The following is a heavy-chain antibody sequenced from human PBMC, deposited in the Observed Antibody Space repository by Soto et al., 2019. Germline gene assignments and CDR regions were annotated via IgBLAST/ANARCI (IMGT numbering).Heavy chain of an antibody. Sequence: ASVKVSCKASGYTFTRYYINWVRQATGQGLEWMGWMNPNSGNTGYAQKSQGRVTMTRNTSISTAYVELSSLRSEDTAVYYCARGQTTYCGGDCYSGWFDPWGQGTLVTVSS. CDR2: MNPNSGNT. CDR3: ARGQTTYCGGDCYSGWFDP. D-gene: IGHD2-21*02. V-gene: IGHV1-8*01. J-gene: IGHJ5*02. CDR1: GYTFTRYY.